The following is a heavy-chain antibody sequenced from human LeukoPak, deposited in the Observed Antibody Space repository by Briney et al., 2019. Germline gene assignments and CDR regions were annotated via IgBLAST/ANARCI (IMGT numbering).Heavy chain of an antibody. J-gene: IGHJ4*02. V-gene: IGHV3-7*04. Sequence: PGGSLRLSCAASGFTFSSYWMSWVRQAPGKGLEWVASIKQDGSDIYYVDSVKGRFTISRDNAKNSLYLQMDSLRAEDTALYYCARGVRSFDYWGQGTLVTVSS. D-gene: IGHD4-17*01. CDR1: GFTFSSYW. CDR3: ARGVRSFDY. CDR2: IKQDGSDI.